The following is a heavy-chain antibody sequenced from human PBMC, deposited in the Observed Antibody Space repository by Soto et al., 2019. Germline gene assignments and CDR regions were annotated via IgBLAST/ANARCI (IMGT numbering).Heavy chain of an antibody. CDR3: AKDYRYYGSGSYLDY. D-gene: IGHD3-10*01. Sequence: EVQLLESGGGLVQPGGSLRLSCAASGFTFSSYAMSWVRQAPGKGLEWVSAISGSGGSTYYADSVKGRFTISRDNSKNTLYLQMNRLRAEDTAVYYCAKDYRYYGSGSYLDYWGQGTLVTVSS. V-gene: IGHV3-23*01. J-gene: IGHJ4*02. CDR2: ISGSGGST. CDR1: GFTFSSYA.